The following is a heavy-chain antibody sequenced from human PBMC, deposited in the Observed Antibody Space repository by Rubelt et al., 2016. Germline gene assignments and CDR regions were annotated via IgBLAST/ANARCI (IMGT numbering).Heavy chain of an antibody. V-gene: IGHV4-39*01. CDR3: ARYMGIAATVPRS. CDR1: GGSISSSSYY. Sequence: QLQLQESGPGLVKPSETLSLTCTVSGGSISSSSYYWGWIRQPPGKGLEWIGSIYYSGSTYYNPSRKSRVTISVDTSKNQFSLKLSSVTAADTAVYYCARYMGIAATVPRSWGQGTLVTVSS. J-gene: IGHJ4*02. D-gene: IGHD2-15*01. CDR2: IYYSGST.